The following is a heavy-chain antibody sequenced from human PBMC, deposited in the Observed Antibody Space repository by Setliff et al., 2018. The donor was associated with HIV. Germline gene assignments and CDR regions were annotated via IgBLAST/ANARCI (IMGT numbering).Heavy chain of an antibody. Sequence: ASVKVSCKASGYTFTSYGISWVRQAPGQGLEWVGWISAYNGNTNYAQKLQGRVTMTTDTSTSTAYMELRSLRSDDTAVYYCARRKYSSGWYGGNDAFDIWGQGTMVTVSS. V-gene: IGHV1-18*01. J-gene: IGHJ3*02. CDR2: ISAYNGNT. CDR1: GYTFTSYG. CDR3: ARRKYSSGWYGGNDAFDI. D-gene: IGHD6-19*01.